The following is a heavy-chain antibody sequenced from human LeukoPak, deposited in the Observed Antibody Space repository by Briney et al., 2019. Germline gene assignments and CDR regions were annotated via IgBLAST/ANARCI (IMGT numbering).Heavy chain of an antibody. CDR3: ARDSESWTETGPRFDY. D-gene: IGHD3-9*01. Sequence: GGSLRLSCTASGFSFSGYWMSWVRQAPGKGLEWVANINQDGSAQYYVDSVKGQFTISRDNAENSLYLQMNSLRVEDTAVYYCARDSESWTETGPRFDYWGQGTLVTVSS. V-gene: IGHV3-7*01. CDR1: GFSFSGYW. CDR2: INQDGSAQ. J-gene: IGHJ4*02.